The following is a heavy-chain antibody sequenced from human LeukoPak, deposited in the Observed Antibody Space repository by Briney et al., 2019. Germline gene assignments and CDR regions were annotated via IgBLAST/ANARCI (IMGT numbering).Heavy chain of an antibody. J-gene: IGHJ4*02. CDR2: IRYDGSNK. D-gene: IGHD4-17*01. CDR1: GFTFSSYG. V-gene: IGHV3-30*02. CDR3: AKVLYGDYYFDY. Sequence: PGGSLRLSCAASGFTFSSYGMHWVRHAPGKGLEWVAFIRYDGSNKYYADSVKGRFTISRDNSKNTLYLQMNSLRAEDTAVYYCAKVLYGDYYFDYWGQGTLVTVSS.